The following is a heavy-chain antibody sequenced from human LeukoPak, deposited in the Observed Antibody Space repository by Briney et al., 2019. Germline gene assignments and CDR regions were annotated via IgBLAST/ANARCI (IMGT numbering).Heavy chain of an antibody. Sequence: GGSLRLSCAASGFTFDDYGMSWVRQVPGEGLEWVSDISWNGGSTGYADSVKGRFTIARDNAKNSLHLQMNSLSAEDTAFYYCVREKRSGTTWNFYYYMDVWGKGTTVTVS. J-gene: IGHJ6*03. CDR2: ISWNGGST. D-gene: IGHD1-1*01. CDR3: VREKRSGTTWNFYYYMDV. CDR1: GFTFDDYG. V-gene: IGHV3-20*04.